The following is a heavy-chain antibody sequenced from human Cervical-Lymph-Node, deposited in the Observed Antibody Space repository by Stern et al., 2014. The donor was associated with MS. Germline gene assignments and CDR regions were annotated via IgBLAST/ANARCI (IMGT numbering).Heavy chain of an antibody. V-gene: IGHV5-51*01. CDR3: ARHVQGFDY. CDR1: GYSFTIYY. Sequence: EVQLVESGAEVKKPGESLKISCKLSGYSFTIYYIAWVRQMPGKGLEWMGVLYPYDSDTTYSPSVQGQVTISADKSITPAYLQWSSLRASDTAMYDCARHVQGFDYWGQGTLVTVSS. J-gene: IGHJ4*02. CDR2: LYPYDSDT.